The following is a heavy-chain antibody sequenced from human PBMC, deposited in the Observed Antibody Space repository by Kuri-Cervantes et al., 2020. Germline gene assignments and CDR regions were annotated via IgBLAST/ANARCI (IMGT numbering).Heavy chain of an antibody. D-gene: IGHD2-21*02. CDR2: IYHSGST. V-gene: IGHV4-38-2*02. Sequence: SETLSLTCAVSGYSISSTHYWGWIRQPPGKGLEWIGSIYHSGSTYYNPSLKSRVTISVDTSKNQFSLKLSSVTAADTAVYYCARDYCGGDCYSAVGYWGQGTLVTVSS. J-gene: IGHJ4*02. CDR3: ARDYCGGDCYSAVGY. CDR1: GYSISSTHY.